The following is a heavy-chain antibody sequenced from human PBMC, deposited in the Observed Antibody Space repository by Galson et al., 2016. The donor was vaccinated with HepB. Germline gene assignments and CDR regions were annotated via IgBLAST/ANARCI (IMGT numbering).Heavy chain of an antibody. CDR2: ITPISGTS. Sequence: SVKVSCKASGGTFSSDTISWVRQAPGQGLEWMGGITPISGTSNYAQKFQGRVTISADKSANTAYIELSSLRSEDTAAYYCARPWLAARGWFDPWGQGTLVTVSS. J-gene: IGHJ5*02. CDR1: GGTFSSDT. V-gene: IGHV1-69*06. CDR3: ARPWLAARGWFDP. D-gene: IGHD6-19*01.